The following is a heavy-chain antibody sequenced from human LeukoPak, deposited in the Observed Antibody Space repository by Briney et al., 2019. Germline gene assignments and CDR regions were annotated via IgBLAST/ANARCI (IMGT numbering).Heavy chain of an antibody. CDR1: GFTFSSYA. CDR2: ISGSGGST. D-gene: IGHD2-15*01. Sequence: PGGSLRLSCAASGFTFSSYAMSWVRQAPGKGLEWVSAISGSGGSTYYADSVKGRFTISRDNSKNTLYLQMNSLRAEDTAVYYCAKGRVVVVAAHNDYWGQGTLVTVSS. V-gene: IGHV3-23*01. J-gene: IGHJ4*02. CDR3: AKGRVVVVAAHNDY.